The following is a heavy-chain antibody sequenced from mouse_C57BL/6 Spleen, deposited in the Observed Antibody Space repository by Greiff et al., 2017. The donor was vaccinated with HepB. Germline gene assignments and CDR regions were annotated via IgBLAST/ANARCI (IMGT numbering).Heavy chain of an antibody. V-gene: IGHV1-82*01. CDR3: ARSVHDGYYDAMDY. D-gene: IGHD2-3*01. J-gene: IGHJ4*01. Sequence: QVQLKESGPELVKPGASEKISCKASGYAFSSSWMNWVKQRPGKGLEWIGRIYPGDGDTNYNGKFKGKATLTADKSSSTAYMQLSSLTSEDSAVYFCARSVHDGYYDAMDYWGQGTSVTVSS. CDR2: IYPGDGDT. CDR1: GYAFSSSW.